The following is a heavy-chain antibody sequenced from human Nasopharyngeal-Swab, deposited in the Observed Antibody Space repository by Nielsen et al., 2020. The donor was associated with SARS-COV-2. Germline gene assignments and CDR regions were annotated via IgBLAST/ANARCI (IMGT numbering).Heavy chain of an antibody. D-gene: IGHD6-19*01. J-gene: IGHJ3*02. Sequence: GEPLKISCAASGFTFSGSAMHWVRQASGKGLEWVGRIRSKANSYATAYAASVKGRFTISSDDSKNTAYLQMNSLKTEDTAVYYCTSMYSSGWYHTDAFDIWGQGTMVTVSS. CDR3: TSMYSSGWYHTDAFDI. CDR1: GFTFSGSA. V-gene: IGHV3-73*01. CDR2: IRSKANSYAT.